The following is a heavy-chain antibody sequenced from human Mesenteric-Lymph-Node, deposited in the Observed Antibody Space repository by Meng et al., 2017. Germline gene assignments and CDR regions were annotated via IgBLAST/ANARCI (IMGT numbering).Heavy chain of an antibody. Sequence: HVQLEESGPGLGGPSQTLSLTCLFFGGSMSSGNSYWSWIRRPPGKGLEWIGYIHHSGSAYYNPSLKSRVSISVDTSKNQFSLNLNSMTAADTAVYYCASFDHIPRRNYFDYWGQGTLVTVSS. V-gene: IGHV4-30-4*01. CDR1: GGSMSSGNSY. CDR2: IHHSGSA. D-gene: IGHD2-21*01. CDR3: ASFDHIPRRNYFDY. J-gene: IGHJ4*02.